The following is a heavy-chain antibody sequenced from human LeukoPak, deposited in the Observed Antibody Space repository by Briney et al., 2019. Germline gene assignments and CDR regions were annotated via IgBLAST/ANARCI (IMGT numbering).Heavy chain of an antibody. CDR2: INWNGGSK. CDR3: ARANYYDSSGYPVPFDP. V-gene: IGHV3-20*04. Sequence: GGSLRLSCAASGFTFDDYGMSWVRQAPGKGLEWVSGINWNGGSKGYADSVKGRFTISRDNAKNSLYLQMNSLRAEDTALYYCARANYYDSSGYPVPFDPWGQGTLVTVSS. D-gene: IGHD3-22*01. J-gene: IGHJ5*02. CDR1: GFTFDDYG.